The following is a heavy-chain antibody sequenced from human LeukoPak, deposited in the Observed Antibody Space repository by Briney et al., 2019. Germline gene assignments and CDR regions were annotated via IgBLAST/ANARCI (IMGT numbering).Heavy chain of an antibody. CDR2: IRNDGSDK. Sequence: PGGSLRLSCAASGFTFRDYGMHWVRQAPDKGLEWVASIRNDGSDKYYEDSVKGRFAIPRDNSKNTVHLQMDSLRAEDSAVYYCVKSGSGSYDVDYWGQGTLVTVSS. D-gene: IGHD1-26*01. CDR3: VKSGSGSYDVDY. CDR1: GFTFRDYG. V-gene: IGHV3-30*02. J-gene: IGHJ4*02.